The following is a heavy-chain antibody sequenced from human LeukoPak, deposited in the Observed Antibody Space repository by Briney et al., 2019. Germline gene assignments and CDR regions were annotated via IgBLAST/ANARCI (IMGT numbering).Heavy chain of an antibody. Sequence: ASVKVSCKASGYTFTSYDINRVRQATGQGLEWMGWMNPNSGNTGYAQKFQGRVTITRNTSISTAYMELSSLRSEDTAVYYCARGRYYDFWSGYYPRPYNWFDPWGQETLVTVSS. CDR2: MNPNSGNT. D-gene: IGHD3-3*01. CDR1: GYTFTSYD. V-gene: IGHV1-8*03. CDR3: ARGRYYDFWSGYYPRPYNWFDP. J-gene: IGHJ5*02.